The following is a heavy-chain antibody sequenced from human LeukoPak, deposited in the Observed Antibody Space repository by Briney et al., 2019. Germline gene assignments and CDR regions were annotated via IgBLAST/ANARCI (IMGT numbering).Heavy chain of an antibody. CDR3: AKDHGSGSYHDPNWFDP. D-gene: IGHD3-10*01. J-gene: IGHJ5*02. CDR1: GFTFSSYG. V-gene: IGHV3-30*18. Sequence: PGRSLRLSCAASGFTFSSYGMHWVRQAPGKGLDWLTVISYDGSYKYYAESVKGRFTISRDNSKKTLYLQMNSLRAEDTAVYYCAKDHGSGSYHDPNWFDPWGQGTLVTVSS. CDR2: ISYDGSYK.